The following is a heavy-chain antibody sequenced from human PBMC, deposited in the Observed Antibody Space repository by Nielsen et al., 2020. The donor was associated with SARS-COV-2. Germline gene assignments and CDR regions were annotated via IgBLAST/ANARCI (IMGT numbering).Heavy chain of an antibody. D-gene: IGHD6-19*01. CDR1: GGSISSSSYY. CDR3: AKHPPVAGDPAFDY. Sequence: SETLSLTCTVSGGSISSSSYYWGWIRQPPGKGLEWIGSIYYSGSTYYNPSLKTRATISVDTSKKQLSLRLSSVTAADTAVYYCAKHPPVAGDPAFDYWGQGTLVTVSS. CDR2: IYYSGST. V-gene: IGHV4-39*01. J-gene: IGHJ4*02.